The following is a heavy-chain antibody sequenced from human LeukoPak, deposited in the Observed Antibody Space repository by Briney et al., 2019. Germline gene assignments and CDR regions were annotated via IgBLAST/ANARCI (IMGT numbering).Heavy chain of an antibody. D-gene: IGHD6-19*01. V-gene: IGHV3-48*02. CDR2: ISSSGSTI. Sequence: GGSLRLSCAASGFTFSSYSMNWVRQAPGKGLEWVSYISSSGSTIYYADSVKGRFTISRDNAKNSLYLQMNSLRDEDTAVYYCARDGGSSGWYQNYYYYGMDVWGQGTTVTVS. CDR1: GFTFSSYS. CDR3: ARDGGSSGWYQNYYYYGMDV. J-gene: IGHJ6*02.